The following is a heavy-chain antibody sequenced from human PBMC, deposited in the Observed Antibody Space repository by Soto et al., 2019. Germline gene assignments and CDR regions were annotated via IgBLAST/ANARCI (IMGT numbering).Heavy chain of an antibody. CDR1: GFTFSSYA. J-gene: IGHJ2*01. CDR3: AAAAGRAYWYFDL. V-gene: IGHV3-30-3*01. D-gene: IGHD6-13*01. Sequence: QVQLVESGGGVVQPGRSLRLSCAASGFTFSSYAMHWVRQAPGKGLEWVAVISYDGSNKYYADSVKGRFTISRDNSKNTLYLKMNSLRAEDTAVYYCAAAAGRAYWYFDLWGRGTLVTVYS. CDR2: ISYDGSNK.